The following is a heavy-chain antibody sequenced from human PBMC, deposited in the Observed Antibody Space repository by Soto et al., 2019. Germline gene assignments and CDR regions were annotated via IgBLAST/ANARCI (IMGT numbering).Heavy chain of an antibody. V-gene: IGHV1-46*01. D-gene: IGHD5-18*01. J-gene: IGHJ6*02. CDR2: INPSGGST. CDR1: GYTFTSYY. CDR3: ARGPWIQLWLGYYYYYGMDV. Sequence: ASVKVSCKASGYTFTSYYMHWVRQAPGQGLEWMGIINPSGGSTSYAQKFQGRVTMTRDTSTSTVYMELSSLRSEDTAVYYCARGPWIQLWLGYYYYYGMDVWGQGTTVTVSS.